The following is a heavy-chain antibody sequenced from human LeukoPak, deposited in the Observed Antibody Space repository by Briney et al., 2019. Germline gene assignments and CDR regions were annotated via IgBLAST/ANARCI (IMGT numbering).Heavy chain of an antibody. CDR1: GFTINNNG. CDR3: ARWGAGRTSDY. D-gene: IGHD1-26*01. Sequence: GGSLRLSCAASGFTINNNGMHWVRQAPGKGLEWVAVIYWDGGSKFYADSVKGRFTISRDNSKNTLFLQMNSLRADDTAVYYCARWGAGRTSDYWGRGTLVTVSS. V-gene: IGHV3-33*01. CDR2: IYWDGGSK. J-gene: IGHJ4*02.